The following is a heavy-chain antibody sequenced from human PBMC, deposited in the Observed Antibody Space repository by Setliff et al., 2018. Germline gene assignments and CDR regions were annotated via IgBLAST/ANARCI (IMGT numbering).Heavy chain of an antibody. J-gene: IGHJ6*03. CDR2: MDPNSGNT. D-gene: IGHD1-26*01. CDR1: GYTFTSYD. V-gene: IGHV1-8*03. CDR3: ARVKVIVGATPRTYYMDV. Sequence: ASVKVSCKASGYTFTSYDINWVRQATGQGLEWMGWMDPNSGNTGYAQKFQDRVTITRNTSISTAYMELSSLRSEDTAVYYCARVKVIVGATPRTYYMDVWGKGTTVTVPS.